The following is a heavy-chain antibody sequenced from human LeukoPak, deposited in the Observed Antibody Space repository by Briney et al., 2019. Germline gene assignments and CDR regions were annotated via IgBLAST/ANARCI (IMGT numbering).Heavy chain of an antibody. J-gene: IGHJ5*02. CDR3: ASRATVPPYNWFDP. CDR1: GYTFISNW. D-gene: IGHD4-17*01. Sequence: GESLKISCKGSGYTFISNWITWVRQMPGKVLEWMGRIDPSDSYTNYSPSFQGHVAISADKSTSTAYLQWSSLKASDTAMYYCASRATVPPYNWFDPWGQGTLVTVSS. V-gene: IGHV5-10-1*01. CDR2: IDPSDSYT.